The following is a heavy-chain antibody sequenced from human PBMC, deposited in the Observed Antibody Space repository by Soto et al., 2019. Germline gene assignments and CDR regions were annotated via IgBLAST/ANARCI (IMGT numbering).Heavy chain of an antibody. V-gene: IGHV1-69*06. D-gene: IGHD1-7*01. J-gene: IGHJ5*02. CDR1: GGTFSSYA. CDR2: IIPIFGTA. Sequence: GASVKVSCKASGGTFSSYAISWVRQAPGQGLEWMGGIIPIFGTANYAQKFQGRVTITADKSTSTAYMELSSLRSEDTAVYYCARDPLPRYNWNYEPFGGWFDPWGQGTLVTVSS. CDR3: ARDPLPRYNWNYEPFGGWFDP.